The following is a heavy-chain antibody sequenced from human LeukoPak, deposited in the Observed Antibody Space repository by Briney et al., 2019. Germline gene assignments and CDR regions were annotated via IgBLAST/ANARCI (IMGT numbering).Heavy chain of an antibody. D-gene: IGHD6-6*01. J-gene: IGHJ6*03. V-gene: IGHV3-21*01. Sequence: PGGSLRLSCAASGFTFSSYSMNWVRQAPGKGLEWVSSISSSSSYIYYADSVKGRFTISRDNAKNSLYLQMNSLRAEDTAVYYCARVGSSSYYYYYYMDVWGKGTTVTVSS. CDR3: ARVGSSSYYYYYYMDV. CDR2: ISSSSSYI. CDR1: GFTFSSYS.